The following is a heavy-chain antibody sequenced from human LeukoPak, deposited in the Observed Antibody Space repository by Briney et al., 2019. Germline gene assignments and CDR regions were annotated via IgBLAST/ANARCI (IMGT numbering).Heavy chain of an antibody. CDR2: ISAYSGNT. CDR3: AISQGSYYDTSGYLGGDY. J-gene: IGHJ4*02. V-gene: IGHV1-18*01. CDR1: GYTFTNYG. D-gene: IGHD3-22*01. Sequence: ASVKVSCKASGYTFTNYGIFWVRQAPGQGLEWMGWISAYSGNTNYAQKLQGRVTMTTETSTSTAYMELESLRSDDTAVYYCAISQGSYYDTSGYLGGDYWGQGTLVTVSS.